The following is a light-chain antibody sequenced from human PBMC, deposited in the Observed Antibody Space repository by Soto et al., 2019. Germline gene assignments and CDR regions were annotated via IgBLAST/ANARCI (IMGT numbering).Light chain of an antibody. V-gene: IGKV3-11*01. CDR2: DAS. J-gene: IGKJ5*01. Sequence: EIVLTQSPATLSLSPGERSTLSCMASQSISSYLAWYQQKPGQAPRLLIYDASNRATGIPARFSGSGSGTDFTLTIISLEPEDFAVYYCQQRNYWPITFGQGTRLEI. CDR3: QQRNYWPIT. CDR1: QSISSY.